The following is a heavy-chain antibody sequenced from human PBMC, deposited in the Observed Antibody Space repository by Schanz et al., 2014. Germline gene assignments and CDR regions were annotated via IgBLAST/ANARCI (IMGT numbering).Heavy chain of an antibody. CDR1: GFTFSSYG. J-gene: IGHJ6*03. D-gene: IGHD3-10*01. V-gene: IGHV3-30*19. CDR2: ISHDGNNK. Sequence: VHLVESGGGVVQPGRSLRLSCAASGFTFSSYGMHWVRQAPGRGLEWAALISHDGNNKHYVDSVEGRFTISRDNSKSMLFLEMSSLRVEDTAVYYCVREENYPSFLGYYYYMDVWGKGTSVTVSS. CDR3: VREENYPSFLGYYYYMDV.